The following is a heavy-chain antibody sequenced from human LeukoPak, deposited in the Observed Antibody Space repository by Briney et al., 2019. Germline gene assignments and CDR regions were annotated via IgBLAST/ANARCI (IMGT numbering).Heavy chain of an antibody. D-gene: IGHD2-2*01. CDR2: INTNTGNP. J-gene: IGHJ6*02. CDR3: ARGGVVPAASRRYYYYGMDV. CDR1: GGTFSSYA. Sequence: ASVKVSCKASGGTFSSYAISWVRQAPGQGLEWMGWINTNTGNPTYAQGFTGRFVFSLDTSVSTAYLQISSLKAEDTAVYYCARGGVVPAASRRYYYYGMDVWGQGTTVTVSS. V-gene: IGHV7-4-1*02.